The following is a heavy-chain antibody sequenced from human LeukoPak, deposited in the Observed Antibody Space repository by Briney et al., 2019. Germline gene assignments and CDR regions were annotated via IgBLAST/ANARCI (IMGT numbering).Heavy chain of an antibody. V-gene: IGHV3-23*01. CDR1: GFTLSSYE. J-gene: IGHJ6*04. CDR2: IDYSGGSS. CDR3: AKDRDVLRYFDSSGMDV. Sequence: GGSLRLSCTVSGFTLSSYEMSWIRQAPGKGLEWVSSIDYSGGSSYYADSVKGRFTISREDSNNTLYLQLNSLRAEDTALYYCAKDRDVLRYFDSSGMDVWGKGTTVTVSS. D-gene: IGHD3-9*01.